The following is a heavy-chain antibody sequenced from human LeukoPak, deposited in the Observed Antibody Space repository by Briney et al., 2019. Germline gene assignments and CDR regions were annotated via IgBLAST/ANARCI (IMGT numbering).Heavy chain of an antibody. CDR3: ARAEDNWNYVY. J-gene: IGHJ4*02. D-gene: IGHD1-7*01. CDR2: IYYSGST. V-gene: IGHV4-39*07. Sequence: SETLSLTCTVSGGSISSSSYYWGWIRQPPGKGLEWIGSIYYSGSTYYNPSLKSRVTISVDTSKNQFSLKLSSVTAADTAVYYCARAEDNWNYVYWGQGTLVTVSS. CDR1: GGSISSSSYY.